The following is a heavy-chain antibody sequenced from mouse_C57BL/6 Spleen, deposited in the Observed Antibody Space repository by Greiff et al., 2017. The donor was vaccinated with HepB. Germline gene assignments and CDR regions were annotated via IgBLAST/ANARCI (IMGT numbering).Heavy chain of an antibody. CDR3: ARSVITTVVATNAMDY. Sequence: VQLKESGGGLVKPGGSLKLSCAASGFTFSDYGMHWVRQAPEKGLEWVAYISSGSSTIYYADTVKGRFTISRDNAKNTLFLQMTSLRSEDTAMYYCARSVITTVVATNAMDYWGQGTSVTVSS. CDR2: ISSGSSTI. CDR1: GFTFSDYG. V-gene: IGHV5-17*01. D-gene: IGHD1-1*01. J-gene: IGHJ4*01.